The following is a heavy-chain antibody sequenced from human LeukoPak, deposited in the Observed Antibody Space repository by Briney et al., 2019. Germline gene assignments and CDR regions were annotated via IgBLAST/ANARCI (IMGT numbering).Heavy chain of an antibody. V-gene: IGHV1-2*02. J-gene: IGHJ3*01. CDR2: INPNSGVT. Sequence: GASVKFSCKASGYTFTGYYIHCVRQAPGQGLEWRGWINPNSGVTNYAQKFQGRVTMTRDTSISTVYMEVSGLRSDDTAVYYCTREREWELPRLWGQGTMVTVSS. CDR3: TREREWELPRL. D-gene: IGHD1-26*01. CDR1: GYTFTGYY.